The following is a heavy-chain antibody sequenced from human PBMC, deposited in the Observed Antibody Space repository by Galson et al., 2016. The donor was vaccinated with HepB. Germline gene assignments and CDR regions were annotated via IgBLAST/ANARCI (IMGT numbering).Heavy chain of an antibody. CDR3: AREIPSRGKSDY. CDR2: TYYRSKWYN. CDR1: GDSVSSHSAA. J-gene: IGHJ4*02. D-gene: IGHD3-10*01. Sequence: CAISGDSVSSHSAAWNWIRQSPSRGLEWLGRTYYRSKWYNDYAVSVKSRIIVNPDTSKNQFSLQLNSVTPEDTAMYYCAREIPSRGKSDYWGQGTLVTVSS. V-gene: IGHV6-1*01.